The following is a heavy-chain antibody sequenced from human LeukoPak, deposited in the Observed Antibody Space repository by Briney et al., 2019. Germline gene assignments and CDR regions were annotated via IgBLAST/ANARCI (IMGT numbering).Heavy chain of an antibody. Sequence: SETLSLTCSVSIGSISSSKWWSWVRQSQVKGLEWIGEIYLYGTTNYNPSFTSRVTMSVDRSRNQFSLKLTSVTAADTAVYYCARDVRGYSYGSDYYYYMDVWGKGTTVTVSS. D-gene: IGHD5-18*01. CDR3: ARDVRGYSYGSDYYYYMDV. CDR2: IYLYGTT. V-gene: IGHV4-4*02. CDR1: IGSISSSKW. J-gene: IGHJ6*03.